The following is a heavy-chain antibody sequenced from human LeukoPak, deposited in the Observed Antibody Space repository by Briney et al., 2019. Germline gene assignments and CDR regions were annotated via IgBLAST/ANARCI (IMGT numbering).Heavy chain of an antibody. CDR3: ARAGEGLLAYSFDL. CDR2: INSDGSET. D-gene: IGHD1-26*01. CDR1: GFTFSSNW. Sequence: PGGSLRLSCAASGFTFSSNWMHWVRQGPGKGLVWVSRINSDGSETKHADSVKGRFTISRDNAKNTLYLQMNSLRAEDTAVYYCARAGEGLLAYSFDLWGRGTMVTVSS. V-gene: IGHV3-74*03. J-gene: IGHJ3*01.